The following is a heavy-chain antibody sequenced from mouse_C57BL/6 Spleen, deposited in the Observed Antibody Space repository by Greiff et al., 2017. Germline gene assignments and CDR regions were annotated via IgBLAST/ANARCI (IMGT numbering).Heavy chain of an antibody. CDR3: TRRRIYYYGSSHLDY. D-gene: IGHD1-1*01. Sequence: VQLQQSGAELVRPGASVTLSCKASGYTFTDYEMHWVKQTPVHGLEWIGAIDPETGGTAYNQKFKGKAILTADKSSSTAYMELRSLTSEDSAVYYCTRRRIYYYGSSHLDYWGQGTTLTVSS. CDR1: GYTFTDYE. CDR2: IDPETGGT. V-gene: IGHV1-15*01. J-gene: IGHJ2*01.